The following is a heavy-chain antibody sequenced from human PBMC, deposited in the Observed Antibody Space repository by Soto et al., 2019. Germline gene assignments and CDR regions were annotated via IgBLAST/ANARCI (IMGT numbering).Heavy chain of an antibody. V-gene: IGHV4-39*01. J-gene: IGHJ4*02. CDR1: CDSIRGYHYY. CDR2: VYFSGGNS. CDR3: PYGSSPACIDK. Sequence: SAPLSLTCSVSCDSIRGYHYYWCWSRQAPGKGLEWVGSVYFSGGNSYYNPSLKSRVTISVDTSYNKLFLRLNSVTAADTAVYFCPYGSSPACIDKWGQGTLVTVSS. D-gene: IGHD3-16*01.